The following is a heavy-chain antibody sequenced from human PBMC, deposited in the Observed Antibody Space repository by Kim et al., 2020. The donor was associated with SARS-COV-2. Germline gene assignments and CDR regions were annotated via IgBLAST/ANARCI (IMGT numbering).Heavy chain of an antibody. Sequence: SETLSLTCTVSGGSISSYYWSWIRQPPGKGLEWIGYIYYSGSTNYNPSLKSRVTISVDTSKNQFSLKLSSVTAADTAVYYCARVGLIGNNWFDPWGQGTLVTVSS. CDR2: IYYSGST. V-gene: IGHV4-59*13. D-gene: IGHD3-16*01. CDR3: ARVGLIGNNWFDP. J-gene: IGHJ5*02. CDR1: GGSISSYY.